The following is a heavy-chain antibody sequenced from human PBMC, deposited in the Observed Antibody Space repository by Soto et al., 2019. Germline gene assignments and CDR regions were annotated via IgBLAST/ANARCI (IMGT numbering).Heavy chain of an antibody. CDR2: IYYSGST. CDR1: GGSISSGGYY. Sequence: TSETLSLTCTVSGGSISSGGYYWSWIRQHPGKGLEWIGYIYYSGSTYYNPSLKSRVTISVDTSKNQFSLKLSSVTAADTAVYYCAREGYCGGDCYSSAFDIWGQGTMVTVSS. V-gene: IGHV4-31*03. CDR3: AREGYCGGDCYSSAFDI. J-gene: IGHJ3*02. D-gene: IGHD2-21*02.